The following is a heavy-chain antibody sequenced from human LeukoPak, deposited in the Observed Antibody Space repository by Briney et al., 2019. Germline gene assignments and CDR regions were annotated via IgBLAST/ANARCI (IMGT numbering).Heavy chain of an antibody. CDR2: IRHDGSNE. J-gene: IGHJ4*02. CDR1: GFTFSSYG. Sequence: GGSLRLSCVGSGFTFSSYGMHWVRQAAGKGLEWVAFIRHDGSNEYYADSVKGRFTVSRDNSKNTLFLQTNSLRVEEVAVYYCAKEVHPYDSGTYYFDYWGRGTLVTVSS. CDR3: AKEVHPYDSGTYYFDY. D-gene: IGHD3-10*01. V-gene: IGHV3-30*02.